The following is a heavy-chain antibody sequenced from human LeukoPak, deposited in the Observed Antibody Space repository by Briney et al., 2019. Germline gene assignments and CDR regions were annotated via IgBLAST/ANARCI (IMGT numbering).Heavy chain of an antibody. CDR2: MNPNSGNT. V-gene: IGHV1-8*01. CDR3: ARSYYDSSGYYQTFDP. Sequence: ASVKVSCEASGYTFTSYDINWVRQATGQGLEWMGWMNPNSGNTGYAQKFQGRVTMTRNTSISTAYMELSSLRSEDTAVYYCARSYYDSSGYYQTFDPWGQGTLVTVSS. CDR1: GYTFTSYD. D-gene: IGHD3-22*01. J-gene: IGHJ5*02.